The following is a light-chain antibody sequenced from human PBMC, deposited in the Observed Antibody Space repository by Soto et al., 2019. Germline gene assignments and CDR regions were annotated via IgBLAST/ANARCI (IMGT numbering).Light chain of an antibody. J-gene: IGLJ3*02. CDR2: EVN. CDR3: SAYTGSTLG. Sequence: QLVLTQPASVSGSPGQSITISCTGTSSDLGSYNYVSWYRQHPGKAPKVLLYEVNNRPSGVSNRFSGSKSGNTASLTISGLQAEDEADYYCSAYTGSTLGFGGGTKLTVL. V-gene: IGLV2-14*03. CDR1: SSDLGSYNY.